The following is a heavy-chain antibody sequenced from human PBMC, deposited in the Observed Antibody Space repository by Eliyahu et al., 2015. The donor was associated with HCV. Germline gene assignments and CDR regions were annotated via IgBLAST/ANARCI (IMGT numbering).Heavy chain of an antibody. CDR2: ISGYNGNT. J-gene: IGHJ6*02. CDR3: ARAGYYDGSGYYAYDYYGMDV. Sequence: QVQVVQSGVEXKKPGASVKVSCKASGYXFSSYGISWVRQAPGQGLEWMGWISGYNGNTNYAQKFQDRVTMTTDTSTSTAYMELWSLRSDDTAVYYCARAGYYDGSGYYAYDYYGMDVWGQGTTVTVAS. V-gene: IGHV1-18*01. CDR1: GYXFSSYG. D-gene: IGHD3-22*01.